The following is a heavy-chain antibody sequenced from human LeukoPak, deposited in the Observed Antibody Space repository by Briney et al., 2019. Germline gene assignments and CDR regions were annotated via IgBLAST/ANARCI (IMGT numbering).Heavy chain of an antibody. V-gene: IGHV1-2*02. J-gene: IGHJ4*02. Sequence: ASVKVSCKASGYTFTGYYMHWVRQAPGQGLEWMGWINPNSGGTNYAQKFQGRVTMARDTSISTAYMELSRLRSDDTAVYYCARWDSGYDSFPFDYWGQGTLVTVSS. CDR3: ARWDSGYDSFPFDY. CDR2: INPNSGGT. D-gene: IGHD5-12*01. CDR1: GYTFTGYY.